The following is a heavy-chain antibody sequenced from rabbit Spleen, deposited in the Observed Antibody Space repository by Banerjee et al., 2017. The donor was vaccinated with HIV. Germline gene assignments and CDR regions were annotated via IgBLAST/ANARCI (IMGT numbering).Heavy chain of an antibody. CDR1: GFSFSSRYY. CDR2: IGSGSSADT. V-gene: IGHV1S40*01. D-gene: IGHD4-1*01. J-gene: IGHJ4*01. CDR3: ARETSSGWGIVSYYFSL. Sequence: QSLEESGGDLVKPGASLTLTCTASGFSFSSRYYMCWVRQAPGKGLEWIACIGSGSSADTYYASWAKGRFTISKTSSTTVTLQMTSLTAADTATYFCARETSSGWGIVSYYFSLWGQGTLVTVS.